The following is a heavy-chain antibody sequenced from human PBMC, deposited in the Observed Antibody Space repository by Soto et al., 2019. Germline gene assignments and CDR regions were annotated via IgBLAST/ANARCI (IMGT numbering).Heavy chain of an antibody. Sequence: SETLSLTCSVSGGSVSSGSHFWSWIRQPPGKGLEWIGCIHYSESTNYNPSFKSRVTISLDTSKNQFSLRLSSLTAADTAVYYCARGLGYESLYWGQGTLVTVSS. D-gene: IGHD3-3*01. CDR2: IHYSEST. CDR3: ARGLGYESLY. J-gene: IGHJ4*02. V-gene: IGHV4-61*01. CDR1: GGSVSSGSHF.